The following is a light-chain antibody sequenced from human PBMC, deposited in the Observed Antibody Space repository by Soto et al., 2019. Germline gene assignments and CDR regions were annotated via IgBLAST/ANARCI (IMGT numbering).Light chain of an antibody. CDR1: QSMNSW. Sequence: DIQLTHSPSTLSASVGDRVTITCRASQSMNSWLAWYQQKPGEAPKVLIYDASILGSGVPSRFSGSGSGTEFTLTIGSLQPEDFATYYCLRYNAFSQTFGQGTKVDIK. V-gene: IGKV1-5*01. J-gene: IGKJ1*01. CDR2: DAS. CDR3: LRYNAFSQT.